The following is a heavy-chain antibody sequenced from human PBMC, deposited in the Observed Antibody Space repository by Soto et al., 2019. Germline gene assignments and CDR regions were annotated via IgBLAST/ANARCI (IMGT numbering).Heavy chain of an antibody. Sequence: QVQLVQSGAEVKKYGSSVKVSCKASGGTFSRYAISWVRQAPGQGLEWTGGITPMFGTANYAQRFQGRVTISADESTNTAYMQLSSLRSDDTAVYCCAQTLGLAVSGPGRFDLWGRGTLVTVSS. CDR2: ITPMFGTA. CDR1: GGTFSRYA. CDR3: AQTLGLAVSGPGRFDL. D-gene: IGHD6-19*01. V-gene: IGHV1-69*12. J-gene: IGHJ2*01.